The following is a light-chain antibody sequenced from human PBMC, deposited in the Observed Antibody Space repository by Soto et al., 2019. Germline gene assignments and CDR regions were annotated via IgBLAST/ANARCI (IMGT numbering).Light chain of an antibody. CDR1: QSVNIY. V-gene: IGKV3-11*01. Sequence: EIVMTQSPATLSVSPGERATLSCRASQSVNIYLAWYQQKPGQAPRLLIFGASSRATGIPARFSGSGSGTDFTLTISSLEPEDFAVYYCQQRNDGRRGTFGQGTRLEIK. J-gene: IGKJ5*01. CDR2: GAS. CDR3: QQRNDGRRGT.